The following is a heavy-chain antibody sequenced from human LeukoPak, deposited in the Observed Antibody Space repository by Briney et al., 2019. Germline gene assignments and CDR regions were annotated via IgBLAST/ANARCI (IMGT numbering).Heavy chain of an antibody. V-gene: IGHV3-7*01. CDR3: AREWNGGNSEGYYFDY. J-gene: IGHJ4*02. D-gene: IGHD4-23*01. CDR2: IKQDGSEK. Sequence: GGSLRLSSAASAFTFSSYWMSWVRQAPGKGLEWVANIKQDGSEKYYVDSVKGRFTISRDNAKNSLYLQMNSLRAGDTAVYYCAREWNGGNSEGYYFDYWGQGTLVTVSS. CDR1: AFTFSSYW.